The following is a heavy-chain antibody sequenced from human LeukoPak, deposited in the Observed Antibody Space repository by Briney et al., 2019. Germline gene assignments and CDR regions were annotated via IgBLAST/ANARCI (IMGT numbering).Heavy chain of an antibody. CDR1: GYTFTSYG. J-gene: IGHJ4*02. V-gene: IGHV1-18*01. CDR2: ISACNGNT. D-gene: IGHD2-2*02. Sequence: ASAKVSCKASGYTFTSYGISWVRRAPGQGLEWMGWISACNGNTNYAQKLQGRVTMTTDTSTSTAYMELRSLRSDDTAVYYCARDIVVVPAAISLDYWGQGTLVTVSS. CDR3: ARDIVVVPAAISLDY.